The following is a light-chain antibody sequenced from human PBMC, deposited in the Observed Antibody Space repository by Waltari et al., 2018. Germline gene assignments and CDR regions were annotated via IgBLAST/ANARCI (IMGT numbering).Light chain of an antibody. CDR2: VVS. Sequence: QSALTQPPSASGSPGQSVTISCTGTSSDLGGYNQVPWYQQHPGKAPKLMLYVVSSRPSGVPDRFSGSKSGNTASLTVSGLQADDEADYYCSSYAGNNKLVFGGGTKLTVL. CDR3: SSYAGNNKLV. CDR1: SSDLGGYNQ. J-gene: IGLJ3*02. V-gene: IGLV2-8*01.